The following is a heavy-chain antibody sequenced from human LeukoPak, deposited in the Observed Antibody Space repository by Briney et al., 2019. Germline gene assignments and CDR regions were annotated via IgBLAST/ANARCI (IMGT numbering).Heavy chain of an antibody. CDR2: IHRSGRT. Sequence: SETLSLTCTVSGGYINDYYWSWIRQAAGKGLEWIGRIHRSGRTNYNPSLKSRVAMSIDTPNNQFSLKLSPVTAADTAVFYCARGQAYGESPSPFDYWGQGTLVTVSS. V-gene: IGHV4-4*07. CDR3: ARGQAYGESPSPFDY. CDR1: GGYINDYY. J-gene: IGHJ4*02. D-gene: IGHD4-17*01.